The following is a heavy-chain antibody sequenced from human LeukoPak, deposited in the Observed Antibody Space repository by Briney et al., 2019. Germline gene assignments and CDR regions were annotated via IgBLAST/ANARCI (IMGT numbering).Heavy chain of an antibody. V-gene: IGHV1-18*01. Sequence: ASVKVSCKASGYTFTSYGISWVRQAPGQGLEWMGWVSAYNGNTNYAQKLQGRVTMTTDTSTSTAYMELRSLRSDDTAVYYCARGGAAGDYYYYGMDVWGQGTTVTVSS. CDR3: ARGGAAGDYYYYGMDV. CDR2: VSAYNGNT. D-gene: IGHD3-10*01. CDR1: GYTFTSYG. J-gene: IGHJ6*02.